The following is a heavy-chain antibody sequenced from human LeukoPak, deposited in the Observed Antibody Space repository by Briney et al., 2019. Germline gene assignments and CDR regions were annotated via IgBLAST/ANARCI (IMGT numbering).Heavy chain of an antibody. Sequence: SGGSLRLSCAASGFTVSSNYMSWVRQAPGKGLEWVSGISWNSGSIGYADSVKGRFTISRDNAKNSLYLQMNSLRAEDTALYYCAKDLGRRYSGYDFYGMDVWGQGTTVTVSS. J-gene: IGHJ6*02. V-gene: IGHV3-9*01. CDR1: GFTVSSNY. CDR2: ISWNSGSI. D-gene: IGHD5-12*01. CDR3: AKDLGRRYSGYDFYGMDV.